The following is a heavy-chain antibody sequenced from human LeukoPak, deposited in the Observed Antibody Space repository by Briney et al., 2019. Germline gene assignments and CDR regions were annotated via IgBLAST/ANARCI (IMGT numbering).Heavy chain of an antibody. CDR3: AREGVAGTLDY. CDR1: GYTFTSYY. D-gene: IGHD6-19*01. J-gene: IGHJ4*02. Sequence: ASVKVSCKASGYTFTSYYMHWVRQAPGQGLEWMGIINPSGDSTSYAQKFQGRVTMTRDTSTSTVYMELSSLRSEDTAVYYCAREGVAGTLDYWGQGTLVTVSS. CDR2: INPSGDST. V-gene: IGHV1-46*01.